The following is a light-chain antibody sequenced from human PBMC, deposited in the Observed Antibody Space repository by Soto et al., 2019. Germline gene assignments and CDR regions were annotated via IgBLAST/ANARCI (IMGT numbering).Light chain of an antibody. CDR1: SSDVGGYNY. CDR3: TSYAGGNNV. V-gene: IGLV2-8*01. CDR2: EVN. Sequence: QSALTQPPSASGSPGQSVTISCTGTSSDVGGYNYVSWYQQHPGKVPKLMVYEVNKRPSGVPDRVSGSKSGNTASLTVSGLQAEDEAEYYCTSYAGGNNVFGTGTKVTVL. J-gene: IGLJ1*01.